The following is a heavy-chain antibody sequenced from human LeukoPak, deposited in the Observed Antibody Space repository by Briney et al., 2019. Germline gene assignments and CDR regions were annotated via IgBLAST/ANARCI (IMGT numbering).Heavy chain of an antibody. CDR3: ARDLPNYYDSSGYMWFDP. Sequence: PGGSLRLSCAASGFTFSDYYMSWIRQAPGEGLEWVSYISSSSSYTNYADSVKGRFTISRDNAKNSLYLQMNSLRAEDTAVYYCARDLPNYYDSSGYMWFDPWGQGTLVTVCS. CDR2: ISSSSSYT. CDR1: GFTFSDYY. D-gene: IGHD3-22*01. J-gene: IGHJ5*02. V-gene: IGHV3-11*05.